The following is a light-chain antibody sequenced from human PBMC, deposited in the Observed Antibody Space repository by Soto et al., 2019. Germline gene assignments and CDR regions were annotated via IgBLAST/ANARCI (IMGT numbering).Light chain of an antibody. CDR2: DAS. CDR1: QSISSSY. J-gene: IGKJ4*01. CDR3: QQYGSSPLT. Sequence: IVLAQSPGTLSLSPGERATLYCRASQSISSSYLAWYQQKPGQAPRLLIYDASSRATGIPDRFSGSGSGTDFTLTISRLEPEDFAVYYCQQYGSSPLTFGGGTKVDIK. V-gene: IGKV3-20*01.